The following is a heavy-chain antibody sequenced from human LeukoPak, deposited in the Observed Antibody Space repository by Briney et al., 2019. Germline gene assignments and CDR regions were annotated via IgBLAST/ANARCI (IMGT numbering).Heavy chain of an antibody. V-gene: IGHV1-58*02. Sequence: SVKVSCTASGFTFTSSAMQWVRQARGQRLEWIGWIVVGSGNTNYAQKFQERVTITRDMSTSTAYMELSSLRSEDTAVYYCAAVLPRRLYYFDYWGQGTLVTVSS. J-gene: IGHJ4*02. D-gene: IGHD3-10*01. CDR3: AAVLPRRLYYFDY. CDR2: IVVGSGNT. CDR1: GFTFTSSA.